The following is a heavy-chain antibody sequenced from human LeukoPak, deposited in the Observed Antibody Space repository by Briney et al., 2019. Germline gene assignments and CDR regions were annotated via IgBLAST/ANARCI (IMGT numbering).Heavy chain of an antibody. Sequence: GGSLRLSCVASGFTFSRYWMTWVRQAPGKGLEWVANIRQDGSEKYYVDSVKGRSTISRDNAKNSLYLQMNSLRAEDTALYYCAKDRDSVAGTVPNGFDYWGQGTLVTVSS. CDR3: AKDRDSVAGTVPNGFDY. CDR2: IRQDGSEK. V-gene: IGHV3-7*03. CDR1: GFTFSRYW. J-gene: IGHJ4*02. D-gene: IGHD6-19*01.